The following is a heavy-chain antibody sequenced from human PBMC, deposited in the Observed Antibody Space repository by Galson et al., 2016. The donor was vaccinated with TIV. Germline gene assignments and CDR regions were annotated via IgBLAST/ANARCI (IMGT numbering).Heavy chain of an antibody. Sequence: SLRLSCAASGFTFSAYGMHWVRQAPGKGLEWVAVIWFDGSIEYYADSVKGRFTISRDNSKNTLSLQMNSLRAEDTAVYYCARDPRLYGDYSLVYFDYWGHGTLVTVSS. D-gene: IGHD4-17*01. J-gene: IGHJ4*01. CDR3: ARDPRLYGDYSLVYFDY. V-gene: IGHV3-33*01. CDR2: IWFDGSIE. CDR1: GFTFSAYG.